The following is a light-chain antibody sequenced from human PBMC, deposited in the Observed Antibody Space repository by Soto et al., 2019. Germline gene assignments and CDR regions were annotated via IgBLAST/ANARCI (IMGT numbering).Light chain of an antibody. J-gene: IGLJ3*02. CDR2: EVS. Sequence: QSALTQPASVSGSPGRSITISCTGTSSDVGGYNYVSWYQQHPGKAPKLMIYEVSNRPSGFSNRFSGSKSGNTASLTISGLQAEDEADYYCSSYTTSSTHWVFGGGTKL. CDR3: SSYTTSSTHWV. CDR1: SSDVGGYNY. V-gene: IGLV2-14*01.